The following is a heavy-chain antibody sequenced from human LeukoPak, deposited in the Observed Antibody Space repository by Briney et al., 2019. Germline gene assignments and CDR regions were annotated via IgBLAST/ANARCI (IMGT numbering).Heavy chain of an antibody. D-gene: IGHD4/OR15-4a*01. Sequence: GGSLRLSCAGSGFTFSNFAMHWVRQAPGKGLEWVSGISGSDGNTYYADSVKGRFTISRDNSKNTLYLQMNSLRAEDTALFYCAKSDCGTIGCKRLPYWGQGTLVTVSS. CDR3: AKSDCGTIGCKRLPY. CDR1: GFTFSNFA. V-gene: IGHV3-23*01. CDR2: ISGSDGNT. J-gene: IGHJ4*02.